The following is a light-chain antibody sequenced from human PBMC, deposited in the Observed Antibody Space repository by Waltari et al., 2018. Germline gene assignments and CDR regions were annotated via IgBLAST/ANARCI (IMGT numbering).Light chain of an antibody. CDR3: QQYNSYPWT. Sequence: DIQMTQSPSTLSASVGDRVTITCRASQSISSWLAWYQQKPGKAPKLLIYMASSLESGVPSRFSGSGSGTEFTLTISSLQPDDCATYYGQQYNSYPWTFGQGTKVEI. CDR1: QSISSW. CDR2: MAS. V-gene: IGKV1-5*03. J-gene: IGKJ1*01.